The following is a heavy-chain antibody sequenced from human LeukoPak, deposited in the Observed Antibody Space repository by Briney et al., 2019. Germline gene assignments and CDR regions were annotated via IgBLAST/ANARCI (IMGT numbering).Heavy chain of an antibody. D-gene: IGHD2-8*01. V-gene: IGHV3-23*01. CDR1: GFTFSSYW. J-gene: IGHJ4*02. Sequence: PGGSLRLSCAASGFTFSSYWMHWVRQAPGKGLEWVSAISGSGGSTYYADSVKGRFTISRDNSRNTLYLQMNSLRAEDTAVYYCAKGINGVNYWGQGTLVTVSS. CDR2: ISGSGGST. CDR3: AKGINGVNY.